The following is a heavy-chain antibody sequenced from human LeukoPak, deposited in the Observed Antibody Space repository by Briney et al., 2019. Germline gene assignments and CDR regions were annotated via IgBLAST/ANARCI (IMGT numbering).Heavy chain of an antibody. CDR1: GGSISGYY. CDR2: IYNSGST. CDR3: GAESERWLVRS. D-gene: IGHD6-19*01. J-gene: IGHJ4*02. V-gene: IGHV4-59*01. Sequence: PSETLSLTCTVSGGSISGYYWSWIRQPPGKGLEWIGYIYNSGSTNYNPSLKSRVTISIDTSKNQFSLKLSSVTAADTAVYYRGAESERWLVRSWGQGTLVTVSS.